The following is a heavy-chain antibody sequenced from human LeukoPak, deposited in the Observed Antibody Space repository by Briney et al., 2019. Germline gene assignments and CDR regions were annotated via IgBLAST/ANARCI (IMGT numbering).Heavy chain of an antibody. V-gene: IGHV4-31*03. Sequence: PSQTLSLTCTVSGGSISSGGYYWSWIRQHPGKGLEWIGYIYYSGSTYYNPSLKNRVTISVDTSKNQFSLKLSSVTAADTAVYYCARVGYDSYGMDVWGQGTTVTVSS. CDR1: GGSISSGGYY. D-gene: IGHD5-12*01. CDR2: IYYSGST. J-gene: IGHJ6*02. CDR3: ARVGYDSYGMDV.